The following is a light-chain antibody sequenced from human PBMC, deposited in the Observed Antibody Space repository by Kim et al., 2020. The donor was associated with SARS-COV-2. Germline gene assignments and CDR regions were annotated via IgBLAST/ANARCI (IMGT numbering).Light chain of an antibody. J-gene: IGKJ1*01. V-gene: IGKV3-20*01. CDR2: GAS. CDR1: QRVSSDY. Sequence: SPGETPTLSCRASQRVSSDYLAWYQQKPGQAPRLLIYGASSRATGIPDRFSGSGSGTDFTLTITRLEPEDFAVYYCQQYSSSPATFGQGTKVDIK. CDR3: QQYSSSPAT.